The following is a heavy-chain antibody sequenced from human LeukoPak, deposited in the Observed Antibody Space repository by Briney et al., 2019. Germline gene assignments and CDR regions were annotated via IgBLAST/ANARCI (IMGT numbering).Heavy chain of an antibody. CDR2: FDPEDGET. V-gene: IGHV1-24*01. CDR3: ARGAPYYDFWSGYPGMDV. Sequence: ASVKVSCKVSGYTLTELSMHWVRQAPGKGLEWMGGFDPEDGETIYAQKFQGRVTITADESTSTAYMELSSLRSEDTAVYYCARGAPYYDFWSGYPGMDVWGQGTTVTVSS. J-gene: IGHJ6*02. D-gene: IGHD3-3*01. CDR1: GYTLTELS.